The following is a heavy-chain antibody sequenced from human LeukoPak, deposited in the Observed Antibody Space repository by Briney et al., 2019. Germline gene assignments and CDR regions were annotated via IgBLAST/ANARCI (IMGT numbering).Heavy chain of an antibody. J-gene: IGHJ4*02. Sequence: SETLSLTCTVSGGSITTFYWSWIRQPLGKGLEWIGYIYNSGSTNYNPSLKSRVTISVDTSNNQVSLKVSSVTAADTAVYYCARDAATYDFWSGYYSFGFDYWGQGTLVTVSS. CDR1: GGSITTFY. D-gene: IGHD3-3*01. CDR3: ARDAATYDFWSGYYSFGFDY. V-gene: IGHV4-59*12. CDR2: IYNSGST.